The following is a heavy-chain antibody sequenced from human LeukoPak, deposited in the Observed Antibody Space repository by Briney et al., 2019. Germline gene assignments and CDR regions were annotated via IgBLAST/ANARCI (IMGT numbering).Heavy chain of an antibody. CDR3: ARDGPYSTSSTHPP. Sequence: GGSLRLSCAASGFTFSDYAMSWVRQAPGKGLEWVANIKQDGSEKYYVGSVKGRFTISRDNAKNSPYLQMDSLRAEDTAVYYCARDGPYSTSSTHPPWGQGTLVTVSS. V-gene: IGHV3-7*03. CDR1: GFTFSDYA. J-gene: IGHJ5*02. D-gene: IGHD6-6*01. CDR2: IKQDGSEK.